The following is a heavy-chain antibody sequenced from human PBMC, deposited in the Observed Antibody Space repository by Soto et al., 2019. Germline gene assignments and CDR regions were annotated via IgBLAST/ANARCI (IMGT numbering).Heavy chain of an antibody. CDR2: IKGDGSEI. V-gene: IGHV3-7*03. CDR1: GFTFNNYW. CDR3: ERVVGVTQMDFDY. D-gene: IGHD1-26*01. Sequence: GGSLRLSYVASGFTFNNYWMTWLRQAPGEGLEWVAHIKGDGSEISYVDYVKGRFNISRDNAKNSLYLQMNSLRVEDTAGYYCERVVGVTQMDFDYWGQGTLAAV. J-gene: IGHJ4*02.